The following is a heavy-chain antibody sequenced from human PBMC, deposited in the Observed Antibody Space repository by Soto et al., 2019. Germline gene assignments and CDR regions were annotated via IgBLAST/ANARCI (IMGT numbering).Heavy chain of an antibody. Sequence: GGSLRLSCAASGFTFSRYAMSWVRQAPGKGLEWVSAISGSGGSTYYADSVKGRFTISRDNSKNTLYLQMNSLRAEDTAVYYCAKDHAVAGTVDYWGQGTLVTVSS. J-gene: IGHJ4*02. V-gene: IGHV3-23*01. CDR1: GFTFSRYA. CDR2: ISGSGGST. D-gene: IGHD6-19*01. CDR3: AKDHAVAGTVDY.